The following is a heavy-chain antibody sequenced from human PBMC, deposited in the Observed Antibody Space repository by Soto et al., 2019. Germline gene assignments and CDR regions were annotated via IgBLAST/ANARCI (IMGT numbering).Heavy chain of an antibody. J-gene: IGHJ5*02. CDR2: IWYDGSNK. CDR1: GFTFSIYC. CDR3: ARVQAYCGGECFPITWFDP. Sequence: PRESXRLSCAASGFTFSIYCRHWVRQAPGKGLEWVAVIWYDGSNKYYADSVKGRFTISRYNSKNTIYLQMNSLRAEDTAVYYCARVQAYCGGECFPITWFDPWGQGTLVTVSS. V-gene: IGHV3-33*01. D-gene: IGHD2-21*01.